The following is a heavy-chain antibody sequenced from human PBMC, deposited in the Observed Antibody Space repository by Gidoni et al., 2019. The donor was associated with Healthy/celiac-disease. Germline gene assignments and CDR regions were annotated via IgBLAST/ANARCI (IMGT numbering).Heavy chain of an antibody. CDR3: ARDRRELHLDAFDI. V-gene: IGHV4-61*01. D-gene: IGHD1-26*01. CDR2: IYYSGST. Sequence: QVQLQESGPGLVKPSETLSLTCTVSGCPVSSGSYYWSWIRQPPGKGLEWIGYIYYSGSTNYNTSLKSRVTISVDTSKNQFSLKLSSVTAADTAVYYCARDRRELHLDAFDIWGQGTMVTVSS. CDR1: GCPVSSGSYY. J-gene: IGHJ3*02.